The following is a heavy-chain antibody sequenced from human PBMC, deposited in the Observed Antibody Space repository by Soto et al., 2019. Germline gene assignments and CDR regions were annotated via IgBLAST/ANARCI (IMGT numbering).Heavy chain of an antibody. CDR2: ISYDGSNK. CDR1: GFTFRSYA. CDR3: ARDAAPGYCSGGSCYPMYYFDY. D-gene: IGHD2-15*01. Sequence: QVQLVESGGGVVQPGRSLRLSCAASGFTFRSYAMHWVRQAPGKGLEWVAVISYDGSNKYYADSVKGRFTISRDNSKNTLYLQMNSLRAEDTAVYYCARDAAPGYCSGGSCYPMYYFDYWGQGTLVTVSS. J-gene: IGHJ4*02. V-gene: IGHV3-30-3*01.